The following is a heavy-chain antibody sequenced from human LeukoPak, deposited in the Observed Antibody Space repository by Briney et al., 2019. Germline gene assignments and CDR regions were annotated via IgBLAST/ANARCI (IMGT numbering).Heavy chain of an antibody. CDR3: ARAILSGYPDS. J-gene: IGHJ4*02. CDR1: GGSISTYY. V-gene: IGHV4-59*01. CDR2: IYYSGST. D-gene: IGHD3-3*01. Sequence: SSETLSLTCSVSGGSISTYYWTWIRQPPGKGLEWIGYIYYSGSTNYSPSLKSRVTISLDTSKNQFSLKLSSVTAADTAVYYCARAILSGYPDSWGQGTLVIVFS.